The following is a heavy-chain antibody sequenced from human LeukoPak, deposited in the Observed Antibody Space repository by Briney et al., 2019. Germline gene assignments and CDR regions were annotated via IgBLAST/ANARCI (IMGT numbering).Heavy chain of an antibody. CDR2: INHSGST. CDR3: ASPYDSSDSPIDY. J-gene: IGHJ4*02. CDR1: GGSFSGYY. D-gene: IGHD3-22*01. V-gene: IGHV4-34*01. Sequence: SETLSLTCAVYGGSFSGYYWSWIRQPPGKGLEWIGEINHSGSTNHNPSLKSRVTISVDTSKNQFSLKLSSVTAADTAVYYCASPYDSSDSPIDYWGQGTLVTVSS.